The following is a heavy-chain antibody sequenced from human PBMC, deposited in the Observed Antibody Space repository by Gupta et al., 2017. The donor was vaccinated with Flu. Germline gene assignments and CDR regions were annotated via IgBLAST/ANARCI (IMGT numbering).Heavy chain of an antibody. D-gene: IGHD3-22*01. CDR1: GFTFSSYA. Sequence: EVQLLESGGGLVQPGGSLRLSCAASGFTFSSYAMSWVRQAPGKGLEWVSAISGSGGSTYYADSVKGRFTISRDNSKNTLYLQMNSLRAEDTAVYYCAKWAIYDSSGYRLGADYWGQGTLVTVSS. J-gene: IGHJ4*02. CDR2: ISGSGGST. CDR3: AKWAIYDSSGYRLGADY. V-gene: IGHV3-23*01.